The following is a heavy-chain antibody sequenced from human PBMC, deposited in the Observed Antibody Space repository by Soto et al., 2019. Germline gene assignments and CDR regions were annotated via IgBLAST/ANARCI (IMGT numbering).Heavy chain of an antibody. D-gene: IGHD6-6*01. J-gene: IGHJ4*02. Sequence: SGPTLVNPTQPLTLTCTFSGFSLSTDDVGVGWIRQPPGKSLDWLAVIYWDDDKRYSPSLKSRITIAKDTSKNEVLLTMTKMNPVDTATYFCARSKYSISSFDYWSQGAQVTVSS. CDR1: GFSLSTDDVG. CDR2: IYWDDDK. CDR3: ARSKYSISSFDY. V-gene: IGHV2-5*02.